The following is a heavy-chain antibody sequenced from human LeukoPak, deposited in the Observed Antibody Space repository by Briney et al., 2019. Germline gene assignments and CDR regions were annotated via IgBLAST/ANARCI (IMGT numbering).Heavy chain of an antibody. J-gene: IGHJ3*02. D-gene: IGHD1-26*01. V-gene: IGHV3-23*01. CDR3: AKDDDVGAIPFDI. CDR2: ISGSGGST. CDR1: GFTFSSYA. Sequence: HSGGSLRLSCAASGFTFSSYAMSWVRQAPGKGLEWVSAISGSGGSTYYADSVKGRFTISRDNSKNTLYLQMNSLRAEDTAVYYCAKDDDVGAIPFDIWGQGTMVTVSS.